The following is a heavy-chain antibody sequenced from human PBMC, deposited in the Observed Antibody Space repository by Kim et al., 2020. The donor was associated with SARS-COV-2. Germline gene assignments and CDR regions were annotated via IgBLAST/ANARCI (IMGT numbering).Heavy chain of an antibody. Sequence: GGSLRLSCAASGFTFSSCWMYWVRQAPGKGLVWVSRINSDGSTTSHADSVKGRFTISRDNAKNTLYLQMNSLRAEDTAVYYCARGGYGFDYWGQGTLVTVSS. D-gene: IGHD4-17*01. CDR1: GFTFSSCW. CDR2: INSDGSTT. V-gene: IGHV3-74*01. CDR3: ARGGYGFDY. J-gene: IGHJ4*02.